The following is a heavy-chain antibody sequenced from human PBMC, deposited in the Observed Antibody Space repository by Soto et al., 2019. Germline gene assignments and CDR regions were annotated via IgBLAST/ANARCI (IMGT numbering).Heavy chain of an antibody. J-gene: IGHJ4*02. CDR2: ISGSGGST. V-gene: IGHV3-23*01. D-gene: IGHD2-2*01. CDR3: AKVSRGIGVVPAALN. CDR1: GHTFHNYA. Sequence: EVQLLESGGGLAQPGGSLRLSCVGSGHTFHNYAMTWVRQAPGKGLEWVSGISGSGGSTYYADSVRGRFTISRDDSKNTRYLHMNSLRAEDTAVYYCAKVSRGIGVVPAALNWGQGTLGTVSS.